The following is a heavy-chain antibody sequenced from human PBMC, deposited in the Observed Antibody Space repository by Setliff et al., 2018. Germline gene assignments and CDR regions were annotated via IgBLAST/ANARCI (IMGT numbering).Heavy chain of an antibody. CDR3: ARDPNGDFVGAFDP. D-gene: IGHD4-17*01. J-gene: IGHJ5*02. CDR1: GDSFSDYY. Sequence: SETLSLTCAVYGDSFSDYYWSWIRQPPGKGLEWIEEINHRGSTNYNPSLQSRVAISVDTSKNQFSLKLSSVTAADTASYYCARDPNGDFVGAFDPWGQGIRVTVS. CDR2: INHRGST. V-gene: IGHV4-34*01.